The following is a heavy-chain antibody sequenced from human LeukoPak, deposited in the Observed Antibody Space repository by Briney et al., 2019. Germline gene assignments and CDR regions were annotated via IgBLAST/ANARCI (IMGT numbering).Heavy chain of an antibody. CDR1: GGTFSSYA. D-gene: IGHD1/OR15-1a*01. CDR3: ARDQLEQRPERGGDYFDY. CDR2: ISPIFGIA. J-gene: IGHJ4*02. Sequence: ASVKVSCKASGGTFSSYAISGVREARGQGREWMGRISPIFGIANYAQKFQGRVTITADKSTSTAYLELSSLIFEHTAVYYCARDQLEQRPERGGDYFDYWAQGPLVTVSS. V-gene: IGHV1-69*04.